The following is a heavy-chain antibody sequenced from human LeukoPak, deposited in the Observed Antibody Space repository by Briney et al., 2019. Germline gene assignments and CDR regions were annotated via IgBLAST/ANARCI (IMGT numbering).Heavy chain of an antibody. CDR3: ARGARGSYSC. D-gene: IGHD1-26*01. V-gene: IGHV4-59*08. CDR2: IYYSGST. CDR1: GGSISGYY. Sequence: PSETLSLTCTVSGGSISGYYWSWIRQPPGKGLEWIGYIYYSGSTNYNPSLKSRVTISVDTSKNQFSLKLSSVTAADTAVYYCARGARGSYSCWGQGTLVTVSS. J-gene: IGHJ4*02.